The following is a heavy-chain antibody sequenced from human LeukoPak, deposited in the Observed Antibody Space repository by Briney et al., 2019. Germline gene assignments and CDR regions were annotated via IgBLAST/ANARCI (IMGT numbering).Heavy chain of an antibody. J-gene: IGHJ4*02. CDR3: ARSLQDILTGYYRDYYFDY. CDR2: IYYNGIT. Sequence: KASETLSLTCAVSDGSFSNYYWSWIRQSPGKGLEWIGFIYYNGITNYNPSLKSRVTISLDTSKNQFSLRLSSVTAADTAVYYCARSLQDILTGYYRDYYFDYWGQGTLVTVSS. V-gene: IGHV4-59*08. CDR1: DGSFSNYY. D-gene: IGHD3-9*01.